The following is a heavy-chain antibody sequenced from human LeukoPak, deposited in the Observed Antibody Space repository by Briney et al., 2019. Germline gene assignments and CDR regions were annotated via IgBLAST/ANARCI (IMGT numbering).Heavy chain of an antibody. D-gene: IGHD4-17*01. CDR1: GGSISSGDYY. Sequence: SETLSLTCTVSGGSISSGDYYWSWIRQHPGKGLEWIGYIYYSGSTNHNPSLKSRVTMSVDTSKNQFSLKLSSVTAADTAVYYCARGFRKPRPLQGPSVTTPYYFDYWGQGTLVTVSS. CDR2: IYYSGST. CDR3: ARGFRKPRPLQGPSVTTPYYFDY. V-gene: IGHV4-31*03. J-gene: IGHJ4*02.